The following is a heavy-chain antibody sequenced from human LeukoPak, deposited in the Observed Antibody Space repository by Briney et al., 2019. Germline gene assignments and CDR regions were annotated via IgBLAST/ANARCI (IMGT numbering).Heavy chain of an antibody. D-gene: IGHD2-15*01. CDR3: ARGRSGGRVLGEH. V-gene: IGHV3-48*03. CDR2: ISSSGSTI. CDR1: GFTFSSYE. Sequence: PGGSLRLSCAASGFTFSSYEMNWVRQAPGKGLEWVSYISSSGSTIYYADSVKGRFTISRDNAKNSLYLQMNSLRAEDTAVYYCARGRSGGRVLGEHWGQGTLVTVSS. J-gene: IGHJ1*01.